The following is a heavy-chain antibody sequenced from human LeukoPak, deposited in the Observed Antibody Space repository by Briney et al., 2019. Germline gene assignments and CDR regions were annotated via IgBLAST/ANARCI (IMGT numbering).Heavy chain of an antibody. CDR1: GGSFSGYY. Sequence: SETLSLTCAVYGGSFSGYYWGWIRQPPGKGLEWIGSIYYGGSTNYNPSLKSRVTISVDTSKNQFSLKLSSVTAADTAVYYCARFQGIAVADPYNWFDPWGQGTLVTVSS. J-gene: IGHJ5*02. D-gene: IGHD6-19*01. CDR2: IYYGGST. CDR3: ARFQGIAVADPYNWFDP. V-gene: IGHV4-34*01.